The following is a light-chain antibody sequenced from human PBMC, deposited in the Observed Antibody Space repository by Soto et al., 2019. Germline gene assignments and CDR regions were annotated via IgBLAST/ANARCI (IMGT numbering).Light chain of an antibody. J-gene: IGLJ3*02. Sequence: QSALTQSASVSGSPGQSITISCTGTSSDVGGYNYVSWYQQHPGKAPKHIIYDVSNRPSGVSTRFSGSKSGNTASLTISGLQAEDEADYSCSSYTSTNSWVFGGGTQLTVL. CDR3: SSYTSTNSWV. V-gene: IGLV2-14*01. CDR1: SSDVGGYNY. CDR2: DVS.